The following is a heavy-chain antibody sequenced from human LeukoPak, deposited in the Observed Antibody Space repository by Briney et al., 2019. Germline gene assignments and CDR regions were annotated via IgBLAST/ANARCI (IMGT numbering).Heavy chain of an antibody. Sequence: GGSLRLSCAASGFSLSDHYISWVRQAPGKQPEWVSWITFSGRSTKYADSVKGRFTISRDNAKSSLYLQMNSLRGEETAVYYCARYEWNGSGSFDYWGKGTLVTVSS. J-gene: IGHJ4*02. D-gene: IGHD3-10*01. CDR2: ITFSGRST. CDR1: GFSLSDHY. V-gene: IGHV3-11*01. CDR3: ARYEWNGSGSFDY.